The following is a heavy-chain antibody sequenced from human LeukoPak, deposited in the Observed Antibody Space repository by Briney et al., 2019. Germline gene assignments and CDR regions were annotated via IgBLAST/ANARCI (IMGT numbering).Heavy chain of an antibody. D-gene: IGHD3-10*01. Sequence: GGSLRLSCVVSGFTFSNFGMHWVRQAPGKGLEWVAFMQHDGIDKFYADSVKGRFTISRGNSKSTLFLQMNSLTTEDTALYFCAQDIPIERIQGFGPGSWGQGTLVTVSS. J-gene: IGHJ5*02. V-gene: IGHV3-30*02. CDR1: GFTFSNFG. CDR2: MQHDGIDK. CDR3: AQDIPIERIQGFGPGS.